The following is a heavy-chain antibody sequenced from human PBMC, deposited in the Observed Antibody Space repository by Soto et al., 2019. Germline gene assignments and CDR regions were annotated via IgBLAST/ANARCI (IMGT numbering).Heavy chain of an antibody. D-gene: IGHD5-12*01. J-gene: IGHJ4*02. CDR1: GFTFSSYW. Sequence: GESLKISCAASGFTFSSYWMSWVRQAPGKGLEWVANIKQDGSEKYYVDSVKGRFTISRDNAKNSLYLQMNSLRAEDTAVYYCARDPPRKGGYSGYDDYWGQGTLVTVSS. V-gene: IGHV3-7*01. CDR3: ARDPPRKGGYSGYDDY. CDR2: IKQDGSEK.